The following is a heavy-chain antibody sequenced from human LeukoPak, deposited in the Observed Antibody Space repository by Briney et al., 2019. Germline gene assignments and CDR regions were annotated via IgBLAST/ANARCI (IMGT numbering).Heavy chain of an antibody. CDR1: GFTFSDYT. CDR3: AREKNRRFDY. V-gene: IGHV3-21*01. CDR2: ISSSSTYI. J-gene: IGHJ4*02. Sequence: PGGSLRLSCAASGFTFSDYTMNWVRQAPGKGLEWVSSISSSSTYIYYVDSVRGRFTISRDNAKNSLYLQMNSLRAEETAVYYCAREKNRRFDYWGEGTLVTVSS. D-gene: IGHD2/OR15-2a*01.